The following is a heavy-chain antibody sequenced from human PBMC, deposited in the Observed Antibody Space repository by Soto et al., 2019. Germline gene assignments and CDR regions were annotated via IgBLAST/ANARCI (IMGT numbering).Heavy chain of an antibody. Sequence: RRLSCIASGFTFGNFGLNWVRQAPGKGLEWVSSISSSDKYIYYADSVKGRFTISRDNAKNSLSLQVNSLRADDTAVYYCARVFCRGDCYSPLDYWGQGTLVTVSS. D-gene: IGHD2-21*02. V-gene: IGHV3-21*01. J-gene: IGHJ4*02. CDR1: GFTFGNFG. CDR2: ISSSDKYI. CDR3: ARVFCRGDCYSPLDY.